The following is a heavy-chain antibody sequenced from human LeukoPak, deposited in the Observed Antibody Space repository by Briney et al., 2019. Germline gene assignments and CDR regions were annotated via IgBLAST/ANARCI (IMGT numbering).Heavy chain of an antibody. D-gene: IGHD3-22*01. J-gene: IGHJ4*02. Sequence: PGGSLRLSCTASGFTFSDYAMSWVRQAPGKGLEWVSAMSGSGGMTYYADSVKGRFSISRDNSKNTLHLQMNSLRAEDTAVYYCAKGAMPYYDGSGYNYFDYWGQGTPVTVSS. CDR1: GFTFSDYA. CDR2: MSGSGGMT. V-gene: IGHV3-23*01. CDR3: AKGAMPYYDGSGYNYFDY.